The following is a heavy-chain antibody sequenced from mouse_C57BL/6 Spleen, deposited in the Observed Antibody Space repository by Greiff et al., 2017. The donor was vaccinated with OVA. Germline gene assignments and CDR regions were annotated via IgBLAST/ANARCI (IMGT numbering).Heavy chain of an antibody. CDR3: VRHYDSSSAMDY. Sequence: DVKLVESGGGLVQPKGSLKLSCAASGFSFNTYAMNWVRQAPGKGLEWVARIRSKSNNYATYYADSVKDRFTISRDDSESMLYLQMNNLKTEDTAMYYCVRHYDSSSAMDYWGQGTSVTVSS. V-gene: IGHV10-1*01. CDR1: GFSFNTYA. CDR2: IRSKSNNYAT. J-gene: IGHJ4*01. D-gene: IGHD2-4*01.